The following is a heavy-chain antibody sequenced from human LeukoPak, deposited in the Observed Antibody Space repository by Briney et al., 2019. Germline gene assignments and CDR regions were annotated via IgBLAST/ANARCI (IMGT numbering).Heavy chain of an antibody. CDR1: GGSISSYY. V-gene: IGHV4-59*01. J-gene: IGHJ4*02. CDR2: IKYSGST. CDR3: ARGANSNHPGLDN. Sequence: SETLSLTCTVFGGSISSYYWSWIRQPPGKGLEWIGYIKYSGSTNYNPSLKSRVTISVDTSKNQVSLKLSSVTAADTAVYYCARGANSNHPGLDNWGQGTLVTVSS. D-gene: IGHD4-11*01.